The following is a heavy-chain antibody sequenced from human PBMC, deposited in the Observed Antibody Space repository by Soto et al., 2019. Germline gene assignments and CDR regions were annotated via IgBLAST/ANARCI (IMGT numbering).Heavy chain of an antibody. V-gene: IGHV3-30*03. CDR2: ISYDGSNK. Sequence: QVQLVESGGGVVQPGGSLRLSCAASGFTFSNYGMHWVRQAPGKGLEWVAGISYDGSNKYYADSVKGRFTISRDNSKNTLYLQMNSLSTEDTAVYYCARDWVWFGAYPIDYWGQGTLVTVSS. D-gene: IGHD3-10*01. CDR3: ARDWVWFGAYPIDY. J-gene: IGHJ4*02. CDR1: GFTFSNYG.